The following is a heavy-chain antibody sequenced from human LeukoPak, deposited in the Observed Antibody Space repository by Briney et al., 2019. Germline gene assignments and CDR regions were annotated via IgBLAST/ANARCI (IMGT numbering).Heavy chain of an antibody. CDR2: FDPEDGET. CDR3: AVGVRGSGSYQIWGHAFDI. D-gene: IGHD3-10*01. CDR1: GYTLSELS. Sequence: ASVKVSCKVSGYTLSELSMHWVRQAPGKGLEWMGSFDPEDGETIYAQKFQGRVTITADESTSTAYMELSSLRSEDTAVYYCAVGVRGSGSYQIWGHAFDIWGQGTMVTVSS. J-gene: IGHJ3*02. V-gene: IGHV1-24*01.